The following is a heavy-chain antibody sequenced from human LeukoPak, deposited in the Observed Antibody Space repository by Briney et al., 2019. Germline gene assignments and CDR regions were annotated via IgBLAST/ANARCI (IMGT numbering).Heavy chain of an antibody. Sequence: GGSLRLSCAASGFTFSSYAMSWVCQAPGKGLEWVAVISYDGSNKYYADSVKGRFTISRDNSKNTLYLQMNSLRAEDTAVYYCARDFYSGSYQRKNWFDPWGQGTLVTVSS. CDR2: ISYDGSNK. D-gene: IGHD1-26*01. CDR3: ARDFYSGSYQRKNWFDP. V-gene: IGHV3-30-3*01. J-gene: IGHJ5*02. CDR1: GFTFSSYA.